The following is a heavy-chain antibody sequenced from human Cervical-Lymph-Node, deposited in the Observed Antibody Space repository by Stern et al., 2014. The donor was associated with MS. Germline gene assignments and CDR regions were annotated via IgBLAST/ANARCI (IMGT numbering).Heavy chain of an antibody. CDR1: GDTFASYP. D-gene: IGHD4-17*01. V-gene: IGHV1-46*03. CDR2: VNPTDGRP. J-gene: IGHJ1*01. CDR3: ANPLPYAN. Sequence: VPLVQSGAEVKKPGASVKVSCKASGDTFASYPIDWLRQAPGQGPVWMGLVNPTDGRPPYAQTFKGSVTMTTDTATRTVYMELSSLKAEDTSMYFCANPLPYANWGQGTRVTVSS.